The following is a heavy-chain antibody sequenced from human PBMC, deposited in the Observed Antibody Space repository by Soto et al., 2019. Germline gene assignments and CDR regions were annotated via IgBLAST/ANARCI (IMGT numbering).Heavy chain of an antibody. J-gene: IGHJ3*02. CDR1: TINFSSYS. CDR3: ARGSGWYVDAFDM. V-gene: IGHV3-21*01. CDR2: ISSSSSYI. Sequence: GGSLRLSCAHSTINFSSYSMNWVRQPPGKGLEWVSPISSSSSYIYCADSVKGRFTISRDNAKNSLYLQMNSLRAEDKAVYYWARGSGWYVDAFDMWGQGTMVAASS. D-gene: IGHD6-19*01.